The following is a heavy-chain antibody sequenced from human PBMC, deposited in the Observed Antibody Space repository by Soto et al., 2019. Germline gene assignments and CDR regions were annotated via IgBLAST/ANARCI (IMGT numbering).Heavy chain of an antibody. V-gene: IGHV1-58*01. CDR1: GFTLSSSA. J-gene: IGHJ6*02. CDR2: IVVGSDNS. CDR3: AAAILGQPPYFYGMDV. Sequence: QMQLVQSGPEVKKPGTSLKVSCKASGFTLSSSAVQWVRQARGQGLEWIGWIVVGSDNSKHAQKFQERVTATSDMSTSTVYMELSSLRSEDTATDYCAAAILGQPPYFYGMDVWGQGPPVTVSS. D-gene: IGHD1-26*01.